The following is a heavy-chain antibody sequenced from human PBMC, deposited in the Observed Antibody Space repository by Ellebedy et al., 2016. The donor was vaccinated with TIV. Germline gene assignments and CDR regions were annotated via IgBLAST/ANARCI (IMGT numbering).Heavy chain of an antibody. CDR2: IKQDGSEK. J-gene: IGHJ4*02. CDR1: GFTFSSYW. Sequence: GESLKISXAASGFTFSSYWMSWVRQAPGKGLEWVANIKQDGSEKYYGDSVKGRFTISRDNAKNSLYLQMNSLRAEDTAVYYCARVPYGSGTYTVDYWGQGTLVTVSS. D-gene: IGHD3-10*01. V-gene: IGHV3-7*01. CDR3: ARVPYGSGTYTVDY.